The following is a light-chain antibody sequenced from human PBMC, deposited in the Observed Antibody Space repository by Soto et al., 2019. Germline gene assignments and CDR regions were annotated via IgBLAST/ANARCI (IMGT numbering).Light chain of an antibody. CDR2: GNT. V-gene: IGLV1-40*01. CDR3: QSYAGSLSDCV. J-gene: IGLJ1*01. Sequence: QSGLTLPPSGSGTPEQKVTISRTGNSLNLGAAYYVYSYQQLPGTALKLLFYGNTNRPSGVSDRFPGSKSGTSASLALARLQAEDEADYYCQSYAGSLSDCVFGTGSKVTLL. CDR1: SLNLGAAYY.